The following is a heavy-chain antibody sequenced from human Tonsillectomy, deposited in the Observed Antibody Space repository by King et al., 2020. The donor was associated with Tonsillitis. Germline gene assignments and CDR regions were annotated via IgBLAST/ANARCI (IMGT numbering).Heavy chain of an antibody. CDR1: GFTFDDYA. D-gene: IGHD1-26*01. Sequence: VQLVESGGGLVQPGRSLRLSCSASGFTFDDYAMHWVRQAPGKGLEWVSGISWNRGSIGYADSVKGRFTISRDNAKNSLYLQMNSLRAEDTALYYCSKDNSGSYYFDYWGQGTLVTVSS. CDR3: SKDNSGSYYFDY. V-gene: IGHV3-9*01. J-gene: IGHJ4*02. CDR2: ISWNRGSI.